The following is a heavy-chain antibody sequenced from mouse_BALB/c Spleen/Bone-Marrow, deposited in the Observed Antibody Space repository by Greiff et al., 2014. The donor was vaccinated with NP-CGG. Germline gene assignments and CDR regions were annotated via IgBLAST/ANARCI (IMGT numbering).Heavy chain of an antibody. CDR1: GFAFSSYD. V-gene: IGHV5-12-1*01. CDR2: ISSGGGST. D-gene: IGHD1-1*01. J-gene: IGHJ3*01. CDR3: ARQILRGFAY. Sequence: EVQVVVSGGGLVKPGGSLKLSCAASGFAFSSYDMSWVRQTPEKRLEWVAYISSGGGSTYYSDTVKGRFTISRDNAKNTLYLQMSSLKSEDTAMYYCARQILRGFAYWGQGTLVTVSA.